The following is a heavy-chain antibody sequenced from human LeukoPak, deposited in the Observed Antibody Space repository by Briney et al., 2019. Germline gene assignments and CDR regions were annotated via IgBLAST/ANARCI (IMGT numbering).Heavy chain of an antibody. CDR2: IYSGGST. D-gene: IGHD1-26*01. J-gene: IGHJ4*02. CDR3: ASGLRVGATSVSTFDY. CDR1: GFTVSSNY. V-gene: IGHV3-53*01. Sequence: PGGSLRLSCAASGFTVSSNYMSWVRQAPGKGLEWVSVIYSGGSTYYADSVKGRFTISRDNSKNTLYLQTNSLRAEDTAVYYCASGLRVGATSVSTFDYWGQGTLVTVSS.